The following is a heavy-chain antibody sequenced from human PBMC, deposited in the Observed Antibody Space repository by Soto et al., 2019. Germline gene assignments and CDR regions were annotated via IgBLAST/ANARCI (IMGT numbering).Heavy chain of an antibody. CDR2: ISGSGGST. J-gene: IGHJ4*02. CDR3: AKDLGPKQPVTGSKGFDY. Sequence: GGPLRLSCATSGFTFSSYAMSWVRQAPGKGLEWVSAISGSGGSTYNADSVKGRFTISRDNSKNTLYLQMNSLRAEDTAVYYCAKDLGPKQPVTGSKGFDYWGQGTLVTVSS. D-gene: IGHD1-20*01. V-gene: IGHV3-23*01. CDR1: GFTFSSYA.